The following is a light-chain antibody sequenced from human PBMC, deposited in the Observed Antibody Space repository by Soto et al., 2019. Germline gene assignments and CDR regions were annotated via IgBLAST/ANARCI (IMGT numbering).Light chain of an antibody. CDR1: QSVGSNY. V-gene: IGKV3-20*01. CDR3: QQYGTSPWT. Sequence: EIVLTQSPGTLSLSPGERATLSCRASQSVGSNYLAWYQQKPGQAPRVLIFAASSRASGIPDRFSGSGSVSDFTLTINRLEPEDFAVYYCQQYGTSPWTFGQGTKVEIK. J-gene: IGKJ1*01. CDR2: AAS.